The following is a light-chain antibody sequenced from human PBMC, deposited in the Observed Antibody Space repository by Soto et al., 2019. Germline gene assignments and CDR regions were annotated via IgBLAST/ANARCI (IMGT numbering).Light chain of an antibody. V-gene: IGKV1-5*01. J-gene: IGKJ1*01. CDR2: YXS. CDR3: QQYDVDSGT. Sequence: DIHMTQSPSSLSAFLGDRVTVPXRASPSICFWLAWYQQKPGXAPTXXXDYXSNLQTGGPSRLSGSGSVTEFTPTSSSLHPDEFATYYFQQYDVDSGTFGQGTKVDI. CDR1: PSICFW.